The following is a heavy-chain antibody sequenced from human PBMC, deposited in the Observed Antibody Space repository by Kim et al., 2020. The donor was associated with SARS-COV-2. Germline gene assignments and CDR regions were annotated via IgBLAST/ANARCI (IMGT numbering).Heavy chain of an antibody. D-gene: IGHD3-9*01. CDR3: ARGYFDWYRDPHFDY. CDR2: IYYSGST. J-gene: IGHJ4*02. Sequence: SETLSLTCTVSGGSISSYYWSWIRQPPGKGLEWIGYIYYSGSTNYNPSLKSRVTISVDTSKNQFSLKLSSVTAADTAMYYCARGYFDWYRDPHFDYWGQGTLVTVSS. V-gene: IGHV4-59*01. CDR1: GGSISSYY.